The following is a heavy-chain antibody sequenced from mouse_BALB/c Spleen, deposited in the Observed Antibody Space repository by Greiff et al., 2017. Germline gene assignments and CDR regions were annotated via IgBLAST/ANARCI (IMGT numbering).Heavy chain of an antibody. CDR3: AREITTVVEY. V-gene: IGHV1-14*01. D-gene: IGHD1-1*01. CDR1: GYTFTSYV. J-gene: IGHJ2*01. CDR2: INPYNDGT. Sequence: VHVKQSGPELVKPGASVKMSCKASGYTFTSYVMHWVKQKPGQGLEWIGYINPYNDGTKYNEKFKGKATLTSDKSSSTAYMELSSLTSEDSAVYYCAREITTVVEYWGQGTTLTVSS.